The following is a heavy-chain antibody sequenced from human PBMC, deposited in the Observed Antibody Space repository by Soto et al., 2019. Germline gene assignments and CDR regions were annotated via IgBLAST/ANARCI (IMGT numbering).Heavy chain of an antibody. Sequence: LRLSCAASGFTFSSYSMNWVRQAPGKGLEWVSSISSSSSYIYYADSVKGRFTISRDNAKNSLYLQMNSLRAEDTAVYYCARTREDIVATMGRYYYYGMDVWGQGTTVTVSS. CDR2: ISSSSSYI. D-gene: IGHD5-12*01. CDR1: GFTFSSYS. CDR3: ARTREDIVATMGRYYYYGMDV. V-gene: IGHV3-21*01. J-gene: IGHJ6*02.